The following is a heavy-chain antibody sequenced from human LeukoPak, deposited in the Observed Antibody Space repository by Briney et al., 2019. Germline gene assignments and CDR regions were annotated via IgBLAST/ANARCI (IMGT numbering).Heavy chain of an antibody. V-gene: IGHV3-7*01. Sequence: GGSLRLSCAASGFTFSSYWMSWVRQAPGKGLEWVANIKQDGSEKYYVDSVKGRFTISRDNSKNTLYLQMNSLRAEDTAVYYCARDSVSSSPSNAFDIWGQGTMVTVSS. CDR1: GFTFSSYW. CDR3: ARDSVSSSPSNAFDI. D-gene: IGHD6-13*01. J-gene: IGHJ3*02. CDR2: IKQDGSEK.